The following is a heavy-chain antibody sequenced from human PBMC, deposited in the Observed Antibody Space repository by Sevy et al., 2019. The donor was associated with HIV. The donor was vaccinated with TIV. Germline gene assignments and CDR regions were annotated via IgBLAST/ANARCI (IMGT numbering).Heavy chain of an antibody. CDR1: GFTFKTYA. J-gene: IGHJ4*02. D-gene: IGHD1-26*01. CDR2: ISSNGESG. Sequence: GGSLRLSCAASGFTFKTYALHWVRQTPGRGLEWLALISSNGESGLYANSVRGRFTVSRDNSMNTLYLQMTSLTPEDTAVYYCARGPEWELTSFLSHWGQGTLVTVSS. CDR3: ARGPEWELTSFLSH. V-gene: IGHV3-30*04.